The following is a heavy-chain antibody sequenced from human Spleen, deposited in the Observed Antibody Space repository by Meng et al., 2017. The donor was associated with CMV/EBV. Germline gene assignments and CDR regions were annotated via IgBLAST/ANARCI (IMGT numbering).Heavy chain of an antibody. D-gene: IGHD2-21*01. Sequence: GESLKISCAASGFTFSDHYMTWVRQAPGKGLEWVGFIRTKTYGGTTEYAASVRGRFTISRDDSKTTAYLQMNKLKTEDTAVYYCTRVVIYKAYGMDVWGQGTTVTVSS. CDR2: IRTKTYGGTT. CDR3: TRVVIYKAYGMDV. V-gene: IGHV3-49*04. J-gene: IGHJ6*02. CDR1: GFTFSDHY.